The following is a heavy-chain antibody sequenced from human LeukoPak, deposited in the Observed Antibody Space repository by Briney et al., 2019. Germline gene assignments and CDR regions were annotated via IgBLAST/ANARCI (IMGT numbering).Heavy chain of an antibody. D-gene: IGHD3-22*01. CDR2: INPNSGGT. CDR3: ARRLYYDSSGYHY. J-gene: IGHJ4*02. CDR1: GYTFTGYY. Sequence: ASVKVSCKASGYTFTGYYMHWVRQAPGQGLEWMGRINPNSGGTNYAQKFQGRVTMTRDTSISTAYMELSRLRSDDTAVYYCARRLYYDSSGYHYWGQGTLVTVS. V-gene: IGHV1-2*06.